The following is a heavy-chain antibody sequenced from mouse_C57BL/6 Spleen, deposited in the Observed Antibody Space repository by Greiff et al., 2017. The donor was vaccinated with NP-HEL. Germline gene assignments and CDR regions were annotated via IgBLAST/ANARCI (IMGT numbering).Heavy chain of an antibody. J-gene: IGHJ2*01. CDR1: GYTFTSYR. V-gene: IGHV1-7*01. Sequence: QVQLQQSGAELAKPGASVKLSCKASGYTFTSYRMHWVKQRPGQGLEWIGYINPSSGYTKYNQKFKDKATLTADKSSSTAYMQLSSLTYEDSAVYYCAIYFGNYRYYFDYWGQGTTLTVSS. CDR3: AIYFGNYRYYFDY. D-gene: IGHD2-1*01. CDR2: INPSSGYT.